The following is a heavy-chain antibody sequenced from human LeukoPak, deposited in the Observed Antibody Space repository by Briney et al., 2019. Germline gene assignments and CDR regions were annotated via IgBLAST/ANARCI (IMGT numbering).Heavy chain of an antibody. Sequence: ASVKVSCKASGYTFTNYAMNWVRQATGQGLEWMGWMNPNSGNTGYAQKFQGRVTMTRNTSISTAYMELSSLRSEDTAVYYCARAHYYGSGSYYIEWGQGTLVTVSS. CDR3: ARAHYYGSGSYYIE. D-gene: IGHD3-10*01. CDR1: GYTFTNYA. CDR2: MNPNSGNT. V-gene: IGHV1-8*02. J-gene: IGHJ4*02.